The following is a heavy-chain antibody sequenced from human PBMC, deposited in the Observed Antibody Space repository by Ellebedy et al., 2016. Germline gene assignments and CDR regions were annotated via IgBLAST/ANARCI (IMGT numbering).Heavy chain of an antibody. D-gene: IGHD6-19*01. CDR2: VFHTGTT. CDR1: GGSVSSDY. J-gene: IGHJ6*02. Sequence: SETLSLTCNVSGGSVSSDYWNWIRRPPGKVLEWIGYVFHTGTTNYNPSLKSRVTMSVDTSKNQFSLKLSSVTAADTAVYYCARDRAVAGRANSNYYYYGMDVWGQGTTVTVSS. V-gene: IGHV4-59*02. CDR3: ARDRAVAGRANSNYYYYGMDV.